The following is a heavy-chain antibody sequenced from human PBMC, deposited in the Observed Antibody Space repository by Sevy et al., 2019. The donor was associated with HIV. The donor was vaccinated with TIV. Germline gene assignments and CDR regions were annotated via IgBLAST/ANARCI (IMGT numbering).Heavy chain of an antibody. J-gene: IGHJ4*02. Sequence: SETLSLTCTVSGGSISSSSYYWGWIRQPPGKGLEWIGSIYYSGSTYYHPSLKSRVTISVDTSKNQFSLKLSSVTAADTAVYYCARHVRLAYYFDYWGQGTLVTVSS. CDR3: ARHVRLAYYFDY. D-gene: IGHD3-10*02. CDR2: IYYSGST. CDR1: GGSISSSSYY. V-gene: IGHV4-39*01.